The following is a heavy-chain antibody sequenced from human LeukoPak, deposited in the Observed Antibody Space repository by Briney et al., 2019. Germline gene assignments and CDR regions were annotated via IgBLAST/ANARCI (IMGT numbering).Heavy chain of an antibody. CDR2: ISVYNGNT. Sequence: ASVKVSCKASGYNFRAYDITWVRQAPGQGLEWMGWISVYNGNTKYAQNIQGRVTMTTDISTSTAYMELRSLRSDDTAVYYCARLLWFGELSPGHWGQGTLVTVSS. D-gene: IGHD3-10*01. CDR1: GYNFRAYD. V-gene: IGHV1-18*01. CDR3: ARLLWFGELSPGH. J-gene: IGHJ4*02.